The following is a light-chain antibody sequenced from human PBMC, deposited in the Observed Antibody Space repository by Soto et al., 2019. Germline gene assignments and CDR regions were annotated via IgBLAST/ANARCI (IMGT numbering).Light chain of an antibody. V-gene: IGLV2-14*03. J-gene: IGLJ2*01. CDR2: DVS. CDR1: RSDVGGYNY. CDR3: SSHTSDNFEI. Sequence: QSALTQPASVSGSPGQSITISCSGTRSDVGGYNYVSWYQHHPGKAPKLLIYDVSNRPSGVSNRFSASKSGSTASLTISGLQAEDEADYYCSSHTSDNFEIFGGGTQLTVL.